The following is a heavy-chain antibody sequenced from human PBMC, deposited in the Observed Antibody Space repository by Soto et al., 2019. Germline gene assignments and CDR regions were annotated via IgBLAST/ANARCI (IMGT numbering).Heavy chain of an antibody. J-gene: IGHJ4*02. CDR3: ARDNYYDSSGYYY. CDR2: IKQDGREK. CDR1: GFTFSSYW. V-gene: IGHV3-7*01. D-gene: IGHD3-22*01. Sequence: GGSLRLSCAASGFTFSSYWMSWVRQAPGKGLEWVANIKQDGREKYYVESVKGRFTISRDNAKNSLYLQMNSLRAEDTAVYYCARDNYYDSSGYYYWGQGTLVTVSS.